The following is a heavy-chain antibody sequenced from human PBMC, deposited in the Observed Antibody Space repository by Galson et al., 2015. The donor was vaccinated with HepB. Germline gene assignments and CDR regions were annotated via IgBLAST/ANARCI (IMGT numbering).Heavy chain of an antibody. D-gene: IGHD3-22*01. CDR1: GYSFTSYW. V-gene: IGHV5-10-1*01. CDR2: IDPSDSYT. Sequence: QSGAEVKKPGESLRISCKGSGYSFTSYWISWVRQMPGKGLEWMGRIDPSDSYTNYSPSFQGHVTISADKSISTAYLQWSSLKASDTAMYYCARHHLGDSSGSDAFDIWGQGTMVTVSS. J-gene: IGHJ3*02. CDR3: ARHHLGDSSGSDAFDI.